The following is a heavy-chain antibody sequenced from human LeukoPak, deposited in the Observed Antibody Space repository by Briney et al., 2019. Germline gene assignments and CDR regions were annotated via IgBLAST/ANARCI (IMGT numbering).Heavy chain of an antibody. CDR2: IKEDGSEK. Sequence: GGSLRLSCAASGFTFSTYWMFWVRQAPGKGPEWVANIKEDGSEKYYADSVKGRFTISSANAKNSMFLQMNSLRAEDTGVYYCARGRGLYYDSSGYYPRDAFDIWGQGTMVTVSS. V-gene: IGHV3-7*01. J-gene: IGHJ3*02. CDR1: GFTFSTYW. CDR3: ARGRGLYYDSSGYYPRDAFDI. D-gene: IGHD3-22*01.